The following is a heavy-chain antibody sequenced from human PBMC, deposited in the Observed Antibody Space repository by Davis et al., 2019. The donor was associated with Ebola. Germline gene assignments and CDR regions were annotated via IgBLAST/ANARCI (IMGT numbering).Heavy chain of an antibody. CDR1: GFTFSGSA. CDR2: IRSKANSYAP. CDR3: TSIVVVPAATDYYYYGMDV. Sequence: GESLKISCAASGFTFSGSAMHWVRQASGKGLEWVGRIRSKANSYAPAYAASVKGRFTISRDDSKNMAYLQMNSLKTEDTAVYYCTSIVVVPAATDYYYYGMDVWGQGTTVTVSS. J-gene: IGHJ6*02. D-gene: IGHD2-2*01. V-gene: IGHV3-73*01.